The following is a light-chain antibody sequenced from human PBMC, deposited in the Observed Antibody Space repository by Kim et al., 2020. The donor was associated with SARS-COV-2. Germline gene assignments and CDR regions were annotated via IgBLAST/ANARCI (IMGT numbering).Light chain of an antibody. J-gene: IGKJ1*01. V-gene: IGKV3-15*01. CDR3: QQHNNWPRT. Sequence: GSPGARATLSCKASQSVSSNLAWYQQKPGQAPSLLIYGASTRATGIPARFSGSGSGTEFTLTISSLQSEDFAVYYCQQHNNWPRTFGQGTKVDIK. CDR2: GAS. CDR1: QSVSSN.